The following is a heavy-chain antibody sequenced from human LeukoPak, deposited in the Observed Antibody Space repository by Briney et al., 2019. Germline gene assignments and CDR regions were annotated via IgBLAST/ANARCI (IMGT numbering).Heavy chain of an antibody. CDR2: IYGSGANT. CDR3: AKDLGEMATHPGDY. V-gene: IGHV3-23*01. D-gene: IGHD5-24*01. J-gene: IGHJ4*02. CDR1: GFTFSKYA. Sequence: GGSPRLSCAASGFTFSKYAMTWVRQAPGKGLEWISAIYGSGANTYYADSVKGRFTISRDNSKNTVYLQMNSLRVEDTAVYYCAKDLGEMATHPGDYWGQGTLVTVSS.